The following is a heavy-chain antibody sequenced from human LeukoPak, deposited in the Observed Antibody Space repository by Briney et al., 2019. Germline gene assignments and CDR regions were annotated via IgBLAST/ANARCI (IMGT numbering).Heavy chain of an antibody. J-gene: IGHJ6*03. CDR3: ARGEEGDYVWGSYRYYYMDV. Sequence: SVKVSCKASGYTFTSYAMNWVRQAPGQGLEWMGGIIPIFGTASYAQKFQGRVTITADKSTSTAYMELSSLRSEDTAVYYCARGEEGDYVWGSYRYYYMDVWGKGTTVTVSS. D-gene: IGHD3-16*02. CDR1: GYTFTSYA. V-gene: IGHV1-69*06. CDR2: IIPIFGTA.